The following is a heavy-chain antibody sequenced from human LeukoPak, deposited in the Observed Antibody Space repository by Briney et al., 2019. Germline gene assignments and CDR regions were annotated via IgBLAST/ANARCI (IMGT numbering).Heavy chain of an antibody. V-gene: IGHV4-30-2*01. D-gene: IGHD2-2*01. J-gene: IGHJ4*02. CDR1: GASISTGGYS. Sequence: SQTLSLTCTVSGASISTGGYSWSWIRQPPGGGLEWVGYNYPSGDTYYNPSLNSRVTISSDSTINQFSLELRSVTAADTAVYYCVKGGPGCTTTTCFGALFDSWGQGTLVTVSS. CDR2: NYPSGDT. CDR3: VKGGPGCTTTTCFGALFDS.